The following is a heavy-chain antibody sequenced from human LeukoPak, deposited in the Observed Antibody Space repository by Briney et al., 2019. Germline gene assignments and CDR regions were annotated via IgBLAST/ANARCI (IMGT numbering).Heavy chain of an antibody. CDR2: ISSSSSTI. D-gene: IGHD4-11*01. J-gene: IGHJ4*02. V-gene: IGHV3-48*01. CDR1: GFTFSSYS. CDR3: ARDRIHRERSRSNYGRY. Sequence: GGSLRLSCAASGFTFSSYSMNWVRQAPGKGLEWVSYISSSSSTIYFADSVKGRFTISRDNAKNSLYLQMNSLRAEDTAVYYCARDRIHRERSRSNYGRYWGQGTLVTVSS.